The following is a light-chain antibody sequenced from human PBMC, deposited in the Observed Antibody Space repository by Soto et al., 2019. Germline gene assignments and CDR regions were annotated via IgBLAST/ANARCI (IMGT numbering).Light chain of an antibody. CDR1: SSNIGAGYD. J-gene: IGLJ3*02. CDR3: HSYDSSLSGSV. V-gene: IGLV1-40*01. Sequence: QSVLTQPPSVSGAPGQGVTISCTGSSSNIGAGYDVHWYQQLPGTVPKLLIYGNSNRPSGIPDRFSGSKSGTSASLAITGLQAEDEADYYCHSYDSSLSGSVFGGGTKLTVL. CDR2: GNS.